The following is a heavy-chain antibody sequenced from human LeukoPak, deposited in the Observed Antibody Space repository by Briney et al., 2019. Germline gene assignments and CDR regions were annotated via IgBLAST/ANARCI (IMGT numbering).Heavy chain of an antibody. J-gene: IGHJ4*02. D-gene: IGHD1-26*01. Sequence: PGGSLRLSCAASGFTFSSYGRHWVRQAPGEGLEWVAVISYDGSNKYYADSVKGRFTISRDNSKNTLYLQMNSLRAEDTAVYYCAKAGGSGSPIWDYFDYWGQGTLVTVSS. CDR3: AKAGGSGSPIWDYFDY. V-gene: IGHV3-30*18. CDR1: GFTFSSYG. CDR2: ISYDGSNK.